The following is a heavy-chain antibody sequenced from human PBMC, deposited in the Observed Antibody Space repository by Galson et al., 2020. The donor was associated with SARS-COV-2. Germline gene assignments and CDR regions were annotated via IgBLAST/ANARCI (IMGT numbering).Heavy chain of an antibody. D-gene: IGHD5-18*01. CDR1: GGSISSSNYY. CDR3: ARVFGYIYGYYMDV. V-gene: IGHV4-39*01. Sequence: SETLSLTCTVSGGSISSSNYYWGWIRQPPGKGLEWIGSVYYSGSTYYNPSLKSRVTISVDTSKNQFSLKLSSMTAADTAVYYCARVFGYIYGYYMDVWGKGTTVTISS. J-gene: IGHJ6*03. CDR2: VYYSGST.